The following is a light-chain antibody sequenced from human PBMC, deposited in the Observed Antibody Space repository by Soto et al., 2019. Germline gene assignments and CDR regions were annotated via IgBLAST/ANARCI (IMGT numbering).Light chain of an antibody. CDR2: STS. CDR3: QQSESLPLT. V-gene: IGKV1D-12*01. J-gene: IGKJ4*01. Sequence: DLQMTQSPSSVSASVGDRVTITCRASQGINSWLAWYQQKPGKAPKFLIYSTSNLQSGVPSRFSGSGSGTDFTLTITSLQPEDFATYFCQQSESLPLTFGGGTKVEIK. CDR1: QGINSW.